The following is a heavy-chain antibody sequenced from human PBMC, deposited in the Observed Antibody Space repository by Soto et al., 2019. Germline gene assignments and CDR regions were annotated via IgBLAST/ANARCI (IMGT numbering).Heavy chain of an antibody. CDR2: TYYRSRWYN. J-gene: IGHJ6*03. Sequence: TLSLTCAISGDSVSNNSAAWNWIRLSPSRGLEWLARTYYRSRWYNDYAVSVRSRITVNPDTSKNQFSLQLTSVTPEDTAVYYCAGTTSHQWYYMDVWGKGTTVTVSS. D-gene: IGHD1-7*01. V-gene: IGHV6-1*01. CDR1: GDSVSNNSAA. CDR3: AGTTSHQWYYMDV.